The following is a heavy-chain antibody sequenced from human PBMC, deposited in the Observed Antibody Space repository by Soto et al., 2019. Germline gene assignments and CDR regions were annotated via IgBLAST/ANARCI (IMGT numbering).Heavy chain of an antibody. CDR3: ARDLGYYGSGSYYNRNYYFDY. Sequence: SVKVSCKASGGTFSSYTISWVRQAPGQGLEWMGRIIPILGIANYAQKFQGRVTITADKSTSTAYMELSSLRSEDTAVYYCARDLGYYGSGSYYNRNYYFDYWG. J-gene: IGHJ4*01. D-gene: IGHD3-10*01. V-gene: IGHV1-69*04. CDR1: GGTFSSYT. CDR2: IIPILGIA.